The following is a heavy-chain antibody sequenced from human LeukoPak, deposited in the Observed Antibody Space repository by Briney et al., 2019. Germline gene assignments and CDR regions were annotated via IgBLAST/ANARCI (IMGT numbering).Heavy chain of an antibody. J-gene: IGHJ6*02. CDR2: IDPNSGDT. Sequence: ASVKVSCKAFGYTFTGYYMHWVRQAPGQGLEWMGRIDPNSGDTKYAQIFQGRVTMTRDTSITTAYMEVSRLRSDDTAVYFCARTDGMDVWGQGTTVTVSS. CDR3: ARTDGMDV. V-gene: IGHV1-2*06. CDR1: GYTFTGYY.